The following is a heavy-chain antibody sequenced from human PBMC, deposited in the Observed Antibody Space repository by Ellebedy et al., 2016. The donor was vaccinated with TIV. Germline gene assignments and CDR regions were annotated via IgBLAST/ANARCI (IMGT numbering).Heavy chain of an antibody. CDR3: ARELSWSGRDY. Sequence: GGSLRLSCAASGFTFSSYEMNWVRQAPGKGLEWVSYISSSGSTIYYADSVKGRFTISRDNAKNSLYLQMNSLRVEDTAVYYCARELSWSGRDYWGQGTLVTVSS. J-gene: IGHJ4*02. CDR1: GFTFSSYE. V-gene: IGHV3-48*03. CDR2: ISSSGSTI. D-gene: IGHD3-3*01.